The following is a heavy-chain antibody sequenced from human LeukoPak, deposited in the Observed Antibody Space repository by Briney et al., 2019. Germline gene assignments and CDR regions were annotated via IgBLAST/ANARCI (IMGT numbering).Heavy chain of an antibody. V-gene: IGHV3-7*01. D-gene: IGHD1-26*01. CDR2: IKQDGGEE. CDR1: GFAFSSYW. Sequence: PGGFLRLSCVASGFAFSSYWMTWVRQAPGKGLEWVANIKQDGGEEYYVDSVKGRFTISRDNAKNSLFLQMNSLRVEDTAVYYCAGLGGSYYTYWGQGTLVTVSS. J-gene: IGHJ4*02. CDR3: AGLGGSYYTY.